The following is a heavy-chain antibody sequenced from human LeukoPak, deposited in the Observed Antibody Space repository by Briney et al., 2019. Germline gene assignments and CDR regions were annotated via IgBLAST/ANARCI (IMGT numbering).Heavy chain of an antibody. J-gene: IGHJ3*02. CDR2: ISYDGSNK. Sequence: PGGSLRLSCAASGFTFSSYAMHWVRQAPGKGLEWVAVISYDGSNKYYADSVKGRFTISRDNSKNTLYLQMNSLRAEDTAVYYCASLPHYSSSAFDIWGQGTMVTVSS. CDR1: GFTFSSYA. V-gene: IGHV3-30-3*01. D-gene: IGHD6-6*01. CDR3: ASLPHYSSSAFDI.